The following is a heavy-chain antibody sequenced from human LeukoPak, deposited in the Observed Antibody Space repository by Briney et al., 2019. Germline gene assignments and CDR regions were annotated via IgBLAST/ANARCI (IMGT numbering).Heavy chain of an antibody. V-gene: IGHV4-4*07. CDR3: ARVKGFGVVEYYFDN. CDR2: VSTSGST. J-gene: IGHJ4*02. D-gene: IGHD2-8*02. CDR1: GGSISSYY. Sequence: PSETLSLTCTVSGGSISSYYWSWIRQPAGKGLEWIGRVSTSGSTNYNPSLKIRVTMSVDTSKNQFSLKLSSVTAADTAVYYCARVKGFGVVEYYFDNWGQGGLVTVSS.